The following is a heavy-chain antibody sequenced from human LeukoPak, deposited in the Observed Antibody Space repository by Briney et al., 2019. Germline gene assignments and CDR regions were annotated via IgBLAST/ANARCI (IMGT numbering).Heavy chain of an antibody. V-gene: IGHV1-69*05. CDR1: GGTFISYA. D-gene: IGHD3-3*01. Sequence: SVKVSCKASGGTFISYAISWVRQAPGQGLEWRGGIIPIFGTANYAKKFQGRVTITTDESTRTAYMEVSSLRSEDTAVYYCARDRRNYDFWSGPNLYYYMDVWGKGTTVTVSS. CDR2: IIPIFGTA. CDR3: ARDRRNYDFWSGPNLYYYMDV. J-gene: IGHJ6*03.